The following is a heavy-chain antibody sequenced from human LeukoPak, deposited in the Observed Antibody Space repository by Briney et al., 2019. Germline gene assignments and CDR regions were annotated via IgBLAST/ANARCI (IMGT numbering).Heavy chain of an antibody. CDR2: FDPGSGEI. CDR3: ATGTHYDLLPF. J-gene: IGHJ4*02. V-gene: IGHV1-24*01. CDR1: GYSITELS. D-gene: IGHD3-9*01. Sequence: GASVKVSCKVSGYSITELSTHWVRQAPGKGLGWMGGFDPGSGEIIYEQKFQDRVTMTEDTSTDTAYMELGSLRSEDTALYYCATGTHYDLLPFWGQGTLVTVSS.